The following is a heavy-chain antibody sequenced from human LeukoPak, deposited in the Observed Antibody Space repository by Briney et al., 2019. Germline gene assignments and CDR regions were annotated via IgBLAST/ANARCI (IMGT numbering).Heavy chain of an antibody. D-gene: IGHD3-3*01. CDR1: GFTFSSYS. V-gene: IGHV3-48*01. CDR3: ARRGTDDFWSGYQRILDY. CDR2: ISSSSSTI. J-gene: IGHJ4*02. Sequence: GGSLRLSCAASGFTFSSYSMNWVRQAPGKGLEWLSYISSSSSTIYYADSVKGRFTISRDNAKNSLYLQMNSLRAEDTAVYYCARRGTDDFWSGYQRILDYWGQGTLVTVSS.